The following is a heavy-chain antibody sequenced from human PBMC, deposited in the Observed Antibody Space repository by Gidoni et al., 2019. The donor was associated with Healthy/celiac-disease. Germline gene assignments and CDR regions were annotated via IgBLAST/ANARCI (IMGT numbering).Heavy chain of an antibody. J-gene: IGHJ3*02. V-gene: IGHV4-59*08. Sequence: QVQLQESGPGLVKPSETLSLTCAVSGGSISSYYWSWIRQPPGKGLEWIGYIYYSGRTNYHPSLKSRVTISVDTSKNQFSLKLSSVTAADTAVYYCATQGWQGAFDIWGQGTMVTVSS. CDR1: GGSISSYY. D-gene: IGHD6-19*01. CDR2: IYYSGRT. CDR3: ATQGWQGAFDI.